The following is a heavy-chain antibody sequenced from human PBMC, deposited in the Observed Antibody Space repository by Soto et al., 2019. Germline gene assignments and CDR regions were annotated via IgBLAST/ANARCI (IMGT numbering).Heavy chain of an antibody. J-gene: IGHJ3*02. V-gene: IGHV3-15*01. D-gene: IGHD3-3*01. CDR2: IKSKTDGGTT. Sequence: PGGSLRLSCAASGFTFSNAWMSWVRQAPGKGLEWVGRIKSKTDGGTTDYAAPVKGRFTISRDDSKNTLYLQMNSLKTEDTAAYYCTTGDYDFWSGDPDAFDIWGQGTMVTVSS. CDR3: TTGDYDFWSGDPDAFDI. CDR1: GFTFSNAW.